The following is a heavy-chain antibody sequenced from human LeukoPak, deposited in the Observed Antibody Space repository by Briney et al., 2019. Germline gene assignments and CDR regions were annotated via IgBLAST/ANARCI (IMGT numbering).Heavy chain of an antibody. CDR1: GGTFSSYA. V-gene: IGHV1-69*13. CDR3: ASRVAVAGRYEVFDY. D-gene: IGHD6-19*01. J-gene: IGHJ4*02. CDR2: IIPIFGTA. Sequence: ASVTVSCKASGGTFSSYAISWVRQAPGQGLEWMGGIIPIFGTANYAQKFQGRVTITADESTSTAYMELSSLRSEDTAVYYCASRVAVAGRYEVFDYWGQGTLVTVSS.